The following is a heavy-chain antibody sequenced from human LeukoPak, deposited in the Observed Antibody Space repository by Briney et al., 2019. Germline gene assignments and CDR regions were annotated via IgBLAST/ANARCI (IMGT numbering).Heavy chain of an antibody. CDR1: GDSVSNNSVA. CDR3: ARATVDGSLIY. D-gene: IGHD3-10*01. CDR2: TYYRSKWYY. V-gene: IGHV6-1*01. J-gene: IGHJ4*02. Sequence: SQTLSLTCVISGDSVSNNSVAWNWIRQSPSRGLEWLGRTYYRSKWYYDYAVSVKSRITINPDTSKNQFSLQLNSVAPEDTAVYYCARATVDGSLIYWGQGTLVTVSS.